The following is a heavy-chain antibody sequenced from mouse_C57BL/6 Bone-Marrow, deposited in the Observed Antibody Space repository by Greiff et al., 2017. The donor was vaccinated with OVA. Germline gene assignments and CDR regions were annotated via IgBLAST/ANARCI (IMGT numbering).Heavy chain of an antibody. J-gene: IGHJ2*01. V-gene: IGHV7-3*01. CDR3: ARYKGRVAVDDFDY. CDR2: IRNKPNGSTT. Sequence: EVMLVESGGGLVQPGDSLSLSCAASGFTFTNYYMSWVRQPPGKALEWLAFIRNKPNGSTTEYSASVKGRFTISSDNSQSILYLQMNALRAEDSATYYSARYKGRVAVDDFDYWGQGTALTVSS. D-gene: IGHD1-1*01. CDR1: GFTFTNYY.